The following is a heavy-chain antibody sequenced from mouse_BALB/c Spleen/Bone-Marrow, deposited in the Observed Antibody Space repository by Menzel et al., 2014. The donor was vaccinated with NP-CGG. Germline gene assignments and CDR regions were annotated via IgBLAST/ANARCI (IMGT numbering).Heavy chain of an antibody. CDR3: ARHAYYDQTEVSFVY. D-gene: IGHD2-4*01. CDR2: ISGDGRYT. Sequence: EVKLVESGGGLVKSGGSLKLSCAASGFSFSNYGMSWVRQTPEKRLEWVATISGDGRYTFYSDSVRGRFTISRDNAKDNLYLQLSSLRSADTALYYCARHAYYDQTEVSFVYWGQGTLVTVSA. J-gene: IGHJ3*01. V-gene: IGHV5-9-2*01. CDR1: GFSFSNYG.